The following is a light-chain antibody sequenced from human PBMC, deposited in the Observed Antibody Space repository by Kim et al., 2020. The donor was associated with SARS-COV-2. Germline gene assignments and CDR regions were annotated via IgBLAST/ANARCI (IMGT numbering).Light chain of an antibody. CDR3: GAWDDSLSGYV. V-gene: IGLV1-47*02. CDR2: SNS. J-gene: IGLJ1*01. Sequence: GRRGTISCSGSGSNTGSNDVFWYRQFPGAAPKRLIYSNSQRHSGVPVRFSGSKSGTSASLAISGLRSEDEADYYCGAWDDSLSGYVFGPGTKVTVL. CDR1: GSNTGSND.